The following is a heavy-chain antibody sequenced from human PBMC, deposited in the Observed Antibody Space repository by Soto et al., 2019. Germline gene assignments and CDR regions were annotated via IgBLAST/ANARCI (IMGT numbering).Heavy chain of an antibody. J-gene: IGHJ4*02. D-gene: IGHD4-17*01. V-gene: IGHV3-23*01. CDR1: GFTFSSYA. CDR2: ISGSGGST. Sequence: EVQLLESGGGLVQPGGSLRLSCAASGFTFSSYAMSWVRQAPGKGLEWVSAISGSGGSTYYADSVQGRFTISRDNSKNTLYLQMNSLRAEDTAVYYCAKTIRAPPDYGAPYFDYWGQGTLVTVSS. CDR3: AKTIRAPPDYGAPYFDY.